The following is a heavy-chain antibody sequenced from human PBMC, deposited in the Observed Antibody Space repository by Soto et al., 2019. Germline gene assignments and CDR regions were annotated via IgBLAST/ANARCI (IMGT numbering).Heavy chain of an antibody. CDR1: GYSFTNYW. V-gene: IGHV5-51*01. CDR3: ARTSAAGKYYYGMDV. CDR2: IYPGNSGSDT. D-gene: IGHD6-13*01. Sequence: ESLKISCTTSGYSFTNYWIGWVRQMAGKGLEWVGIIYPGNSGSDTRYSPSFQGQVTISADKSISTAYLQWSSLKASDTAMYYCARTSAAGKYYYGMDVWGQGTTVTVSS. J-gene: IGHJ6*02.